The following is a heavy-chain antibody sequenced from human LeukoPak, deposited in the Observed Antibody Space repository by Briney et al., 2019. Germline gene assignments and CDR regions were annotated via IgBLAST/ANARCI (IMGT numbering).Heavy chain of an antibody. CDR1: GYTFNGYY. CDR3: AAGSSSPRGLYYYYMDV. D-gene: IGHD6-6*01. Sequence: ASVKVSCKASGYTFNGYYMHWVQQAPGQGLEWMGWINPTSGGTNYAQKLQGRVTMTRDTSISTAYMELSRLRSDDTAVYYCAAGSSSPRGLYYYYMDVWGKGTTVTVSS. CDR2: INPTSGGT. J-gene: IGHJ6*03. V-gene: IGHV1-2*02.